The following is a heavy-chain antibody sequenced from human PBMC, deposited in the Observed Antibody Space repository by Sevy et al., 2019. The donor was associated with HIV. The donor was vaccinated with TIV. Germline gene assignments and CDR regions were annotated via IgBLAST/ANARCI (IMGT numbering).Heavy chain of an antibody. J-gene: IGHJ4*02. Sequence: GESLKISCAASGFTFSSYDMSWVRQAPGKGLEWVSAISGSGGSTYYAVSVKGRFTISRDNSKNTLYLQMNSLRAEDTAVYYCAKVAVAGYFDYWGQGTLVTVSS. V-gene: IGHV3-23*01. CDR3: AKVAVAGYFDY. CDR1: GFTFSSYD. D-gene: IGHD6-19*01. CDR2: ISGSGGST.